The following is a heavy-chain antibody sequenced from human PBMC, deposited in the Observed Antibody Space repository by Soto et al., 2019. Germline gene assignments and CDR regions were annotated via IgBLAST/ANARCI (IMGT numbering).Heavy chain of an antibody. D-gene: IGHD3-9*01. J-gene: IGHJ4*02. Sequence: PSETLSLTCTVSGGSISNSNYHWGWIRQPPGKGLEWIGYIYYSGSTNYNPSLKSRVTISVNTSKNQFSLKLSSVTAADTAVYYCARGVPVYDILTGLSDYWGQGTLVTVPS. V-gene: IGHV4-61*05. CDR2: IYYSGST. CDR1: GGSISNSNYH. CDR3: ARGVPVYDILTGLSDY.